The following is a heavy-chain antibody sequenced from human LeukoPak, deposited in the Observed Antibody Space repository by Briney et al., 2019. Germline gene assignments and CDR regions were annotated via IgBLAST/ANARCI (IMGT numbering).Heavy chain of an antibody. V-gene: IGHV1-69*01. CDR3: ARDTSLIAAAGPDYYYYGMDA. J-gene: IGHJ6*04. CDR2: IIPIFGTA. CDR1: GGTFSSYA. Sequence: WASVKVSCKASGGTFSSYAISWVRQAPGQGLEWMGGIIPIFGTANYAQKFQGRVTITADESTSTAYMELSSLRSEDTAVYYCARDTSLIAAAGPDYYYYGMDAWGKGTTVTVSS. D-gene: IGHD6-13*01.